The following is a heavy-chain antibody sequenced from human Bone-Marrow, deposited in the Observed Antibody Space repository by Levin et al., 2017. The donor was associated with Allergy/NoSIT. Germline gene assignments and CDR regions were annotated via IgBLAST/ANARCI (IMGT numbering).Heavy chain of an antibody. J-gene: IGHJ4*02. CDR1: GFTFSSYA. CDR2: ISYDGSNK. CDR3: ARDEHG. Sequence: PGGSLRLSCAASGFTFSSYAMHWVRQAPGKGLEWVAVISYDGSNKYYADSVKGRFTISRDNSKNTLYLQMNSLRAEDTAVYYCARDEHGWGQGTLVTVSS. V-gene: IGHV3-30-3*01.